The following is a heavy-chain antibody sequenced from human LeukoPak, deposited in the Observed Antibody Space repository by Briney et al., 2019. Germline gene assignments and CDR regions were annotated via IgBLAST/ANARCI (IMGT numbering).Heavy chain of an antibody. V-gene: IGHV4-30-4*01. J-gene: IGHJ3*02. Sequence: PSETLSLTCTVSGGSISSGDYYWSWIRQPPGKGLEWIGYIYYSGSTYYNPSLKSRVTISVDTSKNQFSLKLSSVTAADTAVYYCARSITMTVVPHWAFDIWGQGTMVTVSS. CDR1: GGSISSGDYY. D-gene: IGHD3-22*01. CDR3: ARSITMTVVPHWAFDI. CDR2: IYYSGST.